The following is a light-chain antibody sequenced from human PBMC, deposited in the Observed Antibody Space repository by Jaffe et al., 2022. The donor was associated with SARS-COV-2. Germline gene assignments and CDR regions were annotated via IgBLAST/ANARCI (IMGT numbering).Light chain of an antibody. CDR2: AAS. Sequence: DIQMTQSPSSLSASVGDRVTITCRASQSISNYLNWFQQKPGKPPKLLFYAASSLRSGVPSRFSGSGSGTQFTLTINSLQPEDFAIYYCQQSYNTPFTFGPGTKVDIK. J-gene: IGKJ3*01. CDR3: QQSYNTPFT. V-gene: IGKV1-39*01. CDR1: QSISNY.